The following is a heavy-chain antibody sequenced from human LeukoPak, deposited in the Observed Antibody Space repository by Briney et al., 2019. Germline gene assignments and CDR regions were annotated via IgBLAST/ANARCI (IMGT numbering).Heavy chain of an antibody. Sequence: SETLSLTCTVSGGSISIYYWSWIRQPPGRGLEWIGYIDHSRTTNYNPSLKSRVTISVDTSKNQFSLRVSSVAAADTAVYYCARHLGQMRFDPWGQGTLVTVSS. D-gene: IGHD3-16*01. J-gene: IGHJ5*02. CDR3: ARHLGQMRFDP. CDR2: IDHSRTT. V-gene: IGHV4-59*08. CDR1: GGSISIYY.